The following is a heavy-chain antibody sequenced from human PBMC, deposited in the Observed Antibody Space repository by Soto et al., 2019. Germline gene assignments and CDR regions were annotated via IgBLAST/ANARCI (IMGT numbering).Heavy chain of an antibody. CDR3: ARAPFLTGYLDY. CDR1: GFTFSSYE. D-gene: IGHD3-9*01. J-gene: IGHJ4*02. CDR2: ISSSGGFI. V-gene: IGHV3-48*03. Sequence: PGGSLRLSCAASGFTFSSYEMNWVRQAPGKGLEWVSYISSSGGFIYYADSVKGRFTISRDNAKKSLYLEINSLRAEDTAVYYCARAPFLTGYLDYWGQGTLVTVSS.